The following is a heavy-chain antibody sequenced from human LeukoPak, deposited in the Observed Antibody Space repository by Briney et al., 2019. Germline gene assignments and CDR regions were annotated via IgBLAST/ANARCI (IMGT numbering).Heavy chain of an antibody. Sequence: GGSLRLSCAASGFTFSSYAMSWVRQAPGKGLEWVSAISGSGGSTYYADSVKGRFTISRDTSKNPLYLQMTSRSAEDTAVYYCAKDLYYYGSGSYYWGQGTLVTVSS. CDR3: AKDLYYYGSGSYY. D-gene: IGHD3-10*01. CDR1: GFTFSSYA. CDR2: ISGSGGST. V-gene: IGHV3-23*01. J-gene: IGHJ4*02.